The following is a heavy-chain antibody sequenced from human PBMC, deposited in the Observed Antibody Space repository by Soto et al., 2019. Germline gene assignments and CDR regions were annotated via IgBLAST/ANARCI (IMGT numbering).Heavy chain of an antibody. D-gene: IGHD3-22*01. Sequence: GASVKVSCKASGGTFSSYTISGVRQAPGQGLEWMGRIIPILGIANYAQKFQGRVTITADKSTSTAYMELSSLRSEDTAVYYCARYDSSGYYWPYYYYGMDLWGQGTTVTVSS. V-gene: IGHV1-69*02. J-gene: IGHJ6*02. CDR2: IIPILGIA. CDR3: ARYDSSGYYWPYYYYGMDL. CDR1: GGTFSSYT.